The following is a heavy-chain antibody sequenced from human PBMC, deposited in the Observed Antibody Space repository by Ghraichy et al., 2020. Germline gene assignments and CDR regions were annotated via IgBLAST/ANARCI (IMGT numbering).Heavy chain of an antibody. CDR3: ARTLRWIQFIDY. CDR1: GGSISSSDYY. Sequence: SETLSLTCTVSGGSISSSDYYWGWIRQPPGKGLEWIGNICYTVSTDYNPSLKSRVTMSLDTSKNQFSLNLRSLTAADTAVYYCARTLRWIQFIDYWGQGILVTVSS. CDR2: ICYTVST. D-gene: IGHD5-18*01. J-gene: IGHJ4*02. V-gene: IGHV4-39*01.